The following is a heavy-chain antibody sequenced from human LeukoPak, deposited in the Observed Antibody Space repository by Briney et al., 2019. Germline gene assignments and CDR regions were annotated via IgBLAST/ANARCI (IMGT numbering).Heavy chain of an antibody. CDR2: IGAYNGNT. V-gene: IGHV1-18*01. Sequence: ASVKVSCKASGYTFTSYGISWVRQAPGQGLEWMGWIGAYNGNTNYAQKLQGRVTMTTDTSTSTAYMELRSLRSDDTAVYYCARDGDIVVVPAASRPHYWGQGTLVTVSS. CDR1: GYTFTSYG. D-gene: IGHD2-2*01. J-gene: IGHJ4*02. CDR3: ARDGDIVVVPAASRPHY.